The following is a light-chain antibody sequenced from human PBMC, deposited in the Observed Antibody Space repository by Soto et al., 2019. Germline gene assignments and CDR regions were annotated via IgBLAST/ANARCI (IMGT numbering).Light chain of an antibody. J-gene: IGKJ1*01. V-gene: IGKV3-20*01. CDR3: QQYGSLPWT. CDR1: QSVSANY. Sequence: EIVLTQSPGTLSLSPGEEATLSCRASQSVSANYLAWYQQKPGQTPRPLIYGASSRAIGIPDRFSGSGSGTDFTLTISRLEPEDFAVYYCQQYGSLPWTFGQGTRWIS. CDR2: GAS.